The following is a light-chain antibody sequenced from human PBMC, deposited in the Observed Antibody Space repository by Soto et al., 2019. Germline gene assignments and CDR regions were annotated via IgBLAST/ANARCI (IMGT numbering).Light chain of an antibody. CDR1: SSNIGRNT. CDR3: AAWDDSLTDYV. CDR2: SNN. Sequence: QSVLTQAPSASETPGQRVTISCSGGSSNIGRNTVNWYQQLPGTAPKLLIYSNNRRPSGVPDRFSGSKSGTSASLAISGLQSEDEADYYCAAWDDSLTDYVFGTGTK. V-gene: IGLV1-44*01. J-gene: IGLJ1*01.